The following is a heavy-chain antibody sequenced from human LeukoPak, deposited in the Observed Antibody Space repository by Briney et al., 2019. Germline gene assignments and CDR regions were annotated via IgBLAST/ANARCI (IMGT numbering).Heavy chain of an antibody. CDR1: GYSFTSYL. J-gene: IGHJ5*02. V-gene: IGHV5-51*01. CDR3: ARGYSRLDLFDP. D-gene: IGHD1-26*01. Sequence: GESLKISCKGSGYSFTSYLHGWVRQMPGKGLEGMGIIYPGDYDTRHRPCFQGHGTISADKSISPAYLQWSSLKAADTAMYYCARGYSRLDLFDPWGQGTLVTVSS. CDR2: IYPGDYDT.